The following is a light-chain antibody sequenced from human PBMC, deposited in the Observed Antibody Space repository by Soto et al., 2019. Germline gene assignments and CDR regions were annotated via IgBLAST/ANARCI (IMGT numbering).Light chain of an antibody. J-gene: IGLJ3*02. CDR2: ETD. CDR1: SSNIGNSY. Sequence: QSVLTQPPSVSAAPGQKVTISCSGSSSNIGNSYVYWYRQLPGTAPKLLIYETDKRTTGTPERFSGSKSGTSATLGITGLQTGDEADYYCGTWDSSLSAWVFGGGTKLTVL. CDR3: GTWDSSLSAWV. V-gene: IGLV1-51*01.